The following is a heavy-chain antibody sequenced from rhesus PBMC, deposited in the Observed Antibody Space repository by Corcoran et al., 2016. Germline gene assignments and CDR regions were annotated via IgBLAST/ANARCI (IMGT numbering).Heavy chain of an antibody. CDR1: GYSISSGYY. Sequence: QVQLQESGPGLVKPSETLSLTCAVSGYSISSGYYWGWIRQPPGKGLEYIGYISGSSGSTYYNPSTKSQVTSSKDTSKNLCCLELSSVTGADTAVDYCARQNNWNYVGYFDYWGQGVLVTVSS. D-gene: IGHD1-26*01. J-gene: IGHJ4*01. CDR3: ARQNNWNYVGYFDY. CDR2: ISGSSGST. V-gene: IGHV4-99*01.